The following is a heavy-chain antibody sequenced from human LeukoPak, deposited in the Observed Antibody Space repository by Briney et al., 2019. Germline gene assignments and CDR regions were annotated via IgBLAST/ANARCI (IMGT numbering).Heavy chain of an antibody. CDR1: RFSFNSYW. CDR3: VRGRYYFDY. CDR2: INSDGSST. J-gene: IGHJ4*02. Sequence: GGSLRLSCAASRFSFNSYWMHWVRQAPGMGLVWVSRINSDGSSTSYADSVKGRFTISRDNAKNTLYLQMNNLRAEDTAVYYCVRGRYYFDYWGQGTLVTVSS. D-gene: IGHD5-24*01. V-gene: IGHV3-74*01.